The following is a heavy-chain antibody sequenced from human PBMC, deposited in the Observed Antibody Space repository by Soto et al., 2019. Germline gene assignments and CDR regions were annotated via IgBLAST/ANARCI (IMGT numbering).Heavy chain of an antibody. D-gene: IGHD1-1*01. CDR3: ARARTTRDAFDI. V-gene: IGHV3-30-3*01. Sequence: QVQLVESGGGVVQPGRSLRLSCAASGFTFSSYAMHWVRQAPGKGLEWVAVISYDGSNKYYADSVKGRFTISSDNSKNTLYLQMNSLRAEDTAVYYCARARTTRDAFDIWGQGTMVTVSS. J-gene: IGHJ3*02. CDR1: GFTFSSYA. CDR2: ISYDGSNK.